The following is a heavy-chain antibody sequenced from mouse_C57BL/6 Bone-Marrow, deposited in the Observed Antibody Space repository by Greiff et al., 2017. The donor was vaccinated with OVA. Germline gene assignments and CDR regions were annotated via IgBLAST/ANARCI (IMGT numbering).Heavy chain of an antibody. Sequence: QVQLQQPGAELVKPGASVKLSCTASGYTFTSYWMQWVKQRPGQGLEWIGEIDPSDSYTNYNQKFKGKATLTVDTSSSTAYMQLSSLTSEDSAVYYCAIGTNTGTHYWGQGTTLTVSS. CDR3: AIGTNTGTHY. CDR2: IDPSDSYT. D-gene: IGHD4-1*01. J-gene: IGHJ2*01. CDR1: GYTFTSYW. V-gene: IGHV1-50*01.